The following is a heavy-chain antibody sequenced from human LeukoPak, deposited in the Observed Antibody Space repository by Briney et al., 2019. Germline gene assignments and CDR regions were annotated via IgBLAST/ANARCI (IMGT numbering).Heavy chain of an antibody. CDR1: GVSISSGDYY. D-gene: IGHD1-14*01. CDR3: ARHFDHPTAYFDS. Sequence: PSGTLSLTCTVTGVSISSGDYYWSWIRQPPGKGLEWIASIYSGGMTFYNPSLKSRLTISADTSRNHFSLSLTSVTAADTALYFCARHFDHPTAYFDSWGQGSLVSVSS. J-gene: IGHJ4*02. V-gene: IGHV4-39*01. CDR2: IYSGGMT.